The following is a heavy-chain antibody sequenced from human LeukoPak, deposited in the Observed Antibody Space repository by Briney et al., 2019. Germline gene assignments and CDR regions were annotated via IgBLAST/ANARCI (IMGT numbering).Heavy chain of an antibody. V-gene: IGHV4-34*01. J-gene: IGHJ4*02. CDR2: INHSGST. CDR3: ARSYYDFWSGYYTFDY. D-gene: IGHD3-3*01. CDR1: GGSFSGYY. Sequence: SETLSLTCAVYGGSFSGYYWSWIRQPPGKGLEWIGEINHSGSTNYNPSLKSRVTISVDTSKNQFSLKLSSVTVADTAVYYCARSYYDFWSGYYTFDYWGQGTLVTVSS.